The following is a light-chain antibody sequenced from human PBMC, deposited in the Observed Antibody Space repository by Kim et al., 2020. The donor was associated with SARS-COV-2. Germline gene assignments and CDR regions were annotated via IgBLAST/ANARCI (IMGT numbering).Light chain of an antibody. J-gene: IGLJ1*01. CDR3: QVWDSNTVV. Sequence: SVALGQTARITCGGNNIGSKNVHWYQQKPGQAPVLVIHRDSDRPSGIPERFSGSNSGNTATLTISRAQAADEADYYCQVWDSNTVVFGTGTKVTVL. V-gene: IGLV3-9*01. CDR2: RDS. CDR1: NIGSKN.